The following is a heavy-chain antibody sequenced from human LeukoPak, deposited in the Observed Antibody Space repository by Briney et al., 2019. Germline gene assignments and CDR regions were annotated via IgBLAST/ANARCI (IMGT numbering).Heavy chain of an antibody. CDR3: AKDYYGSGSYYNGIDY. Sequence: GGSLRLSCAASGFTFSSYAMSWVRQAPGKGLEWVSAISGSGGSTYYADSVKGRFTISRDNSKNTLYLQMNSLRAEDTAVYYCAKDYYGSGSYYNGIDYWGQGTLVIVSS. V-gene: IGHV3-23*01. CDR1: GFTFSSYA. CDR2: ISGSGGST. D-gene: IGHD3-10*01. J-gene: IGHJ4*02.